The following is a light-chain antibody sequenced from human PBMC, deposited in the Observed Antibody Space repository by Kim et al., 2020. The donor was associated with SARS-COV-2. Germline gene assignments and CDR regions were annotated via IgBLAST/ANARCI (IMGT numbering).Light chain of an antibody. Sequence: QSALTQPASVSGSPGQSITVSCTGTSSDFGAYNYVSWYQQYPGKAPKLMIFDVSKRPSGVSNRFSGSKSGNTASLTISGLLAEDEADYYCSSYITSSTLVFGGGTQLTVL. CDR3: SSYITSSTLV. J-gene: IGLJ3*02. CDR1: SSDFGAYNY. CDR2: DVS. V-gene: IGLV2-14*01.